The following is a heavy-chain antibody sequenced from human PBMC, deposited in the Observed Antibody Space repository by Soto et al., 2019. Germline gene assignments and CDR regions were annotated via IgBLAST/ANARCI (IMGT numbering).Heavy chain of an antibody. J-gene: IGHJ1*01. CDR3: AKDYYRGYSHAHHH. Sequence: PGGSLRLASAASGFTFSPYGIHWVRQAPGKGLEWESLISYDESKKFYAESVKGRFTISRDNSKNTVYLQMNSLRGEDTAVYYCAKDYYRGYSHAHHHWGQGTLVTVSS. CDR1: GFTFSPYG. V-gene: IGHV3-30*18. CDR2: ISYDESKK. D-gene: IGHD5-18*01.